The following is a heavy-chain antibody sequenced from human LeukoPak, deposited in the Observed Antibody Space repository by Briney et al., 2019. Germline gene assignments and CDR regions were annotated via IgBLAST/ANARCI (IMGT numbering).Heavy chain of an antibody. Sequence: GASVKVSCKASGYTFTGYYMHWVRQAPGQGLEWMGRINPNSGGTNYAQKFQGRVTMTRDTSISTAYMELSRLRSDDTAVYYCARGHCSSTSCYSGKNWFDPWGQGTLVTVSS. CDR1: GYTFTGYY. V-gene: IGHV1-2*06. CDR2: INPNSGGT. CDR3: ARGHCSSTSCYSGKNWFDP. J-gene: IGHJ5*02. D-gene: IGHD2-2*01.